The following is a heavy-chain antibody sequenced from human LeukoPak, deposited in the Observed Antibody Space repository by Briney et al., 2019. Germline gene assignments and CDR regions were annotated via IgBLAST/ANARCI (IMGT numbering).Heavy chain of an antibody. CDR1: GGSISSGGYS. CDR3: ARGRDADYGDRNSVYDDYGMDV. V-gene: IGHV4-30-2*01. Sequence: SETLSLTCAVSGGSISSGGYSWSWIRQPPGKGLEWIGYIYHSDGTYYNPSLKSRVTISVDRSQNQFSLNLSSVTAADTAVYYCARGRDADYGDRNSVYDDYGMDVWGEGTAASASS. J-gene: IGHJ6*01. CDR2: IYHSDGT. D-gene: IGHD4-17*01.